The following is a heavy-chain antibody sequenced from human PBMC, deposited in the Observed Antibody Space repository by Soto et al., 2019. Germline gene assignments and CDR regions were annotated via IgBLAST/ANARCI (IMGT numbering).Heavy chain of an antibody. J-gene: IGHJ6*04. V-gene: IGHV3-49*04. CDR1: GFTFSNAW. D-gene: IGHD6-19*01. CDR3: TRDQGLAPFRYYYSGMDV. Sequence: GGSLRLSCAASGFTFSNAWMNWVRQAPGKGLEWVGFIRSKAYGGTTEYAASVKGRFTISRDDSKSIAYLQMNSLKTEDTAVYYCTRDQGLAPFRYYYSGMDVWGKGTRVTVSS. CDR2: IRSKAYGGTT.